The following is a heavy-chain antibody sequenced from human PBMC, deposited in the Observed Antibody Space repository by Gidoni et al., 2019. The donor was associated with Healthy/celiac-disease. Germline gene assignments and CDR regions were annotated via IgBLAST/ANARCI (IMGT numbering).Heavy chain of an antibody. CDR2: IKQDGSEK. J-gene: IGHJ4*02. D-gene: IGHD6-19*01. CDR1: GFTFSFYW. V-gene: IGHV3-7*01. Sequence: EVQLVESGGGLVQPGGSLRLARAASGFTFSFYWMTWVRPAPGKGLEWVANIKQDGSEKYYVDSVKGRFTISRDNAKNSLYLQMNSLRAEDTAVYYCARGASSGWEYYFDYWGQGTLVTVSS. CDR3: ARGASSGWEYYFDY.